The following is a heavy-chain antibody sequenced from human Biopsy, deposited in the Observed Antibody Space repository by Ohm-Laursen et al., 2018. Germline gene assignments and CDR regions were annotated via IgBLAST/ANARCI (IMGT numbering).Heavy chain of an antibody. Sequence: SETLSLTCTVSNGSIRNYYWSWIRQPPGKGLEWIGFISSTGYTRYIPSLKSRVTISVGTSRRQSSLKMRFVTAADTAVYYCAKGRNDNGGMYFGSWGQGTLVTVSS. CDR1: NGSIRNYY. D-gene: IGHD4-23*01. J-gene: IGHJ4*02. CDR2: ISSTGYT. V-gene: IGHV4-4*08. CDR3: AKGRNDNGGMYFGS.